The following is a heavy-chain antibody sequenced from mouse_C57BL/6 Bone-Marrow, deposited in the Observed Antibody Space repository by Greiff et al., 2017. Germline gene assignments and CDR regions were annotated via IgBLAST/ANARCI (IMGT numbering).Heavy chain of an antibody. CDR3: ARDTDRTRSAY. V-gene: IGHV1-59*01. CDR2: IDPSDSYT. Sequence: VQLQQPGAELVRPGTSVKLSCKASGYTFTSYWIHWVKQRPGHGLEWIGAIDPSDSYTNYNQKFKGKATLTVDTSSSTAYMQLSSLTSEDSAVYYCARDTDRTRSAYWGQGTLVTVSA. J-gene: IGHJ3*01. CDR1: GYTFTSYW.